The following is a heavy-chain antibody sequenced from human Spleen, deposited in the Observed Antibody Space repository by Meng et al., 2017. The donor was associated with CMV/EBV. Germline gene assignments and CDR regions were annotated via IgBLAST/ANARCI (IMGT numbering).Heavy chain of an antibody. Sequence: GESLKISCAASGFTFCTYSMNWVRQAPGKGLECVSSISSNSSYIYYADSVKGRFTISIANAKNSLYVQMNSLRAEDTAVYYCASAPYRSSWFFYNWGQGTLVTVSS. CDR3: ASAPYRSSWFFYN. V-gene: IGHV3-21*01. D-gene: IGHD6-13*01. CDR2: ISSNSSYI. J-gene: IGHJ4*02. CDR1: GFTFCTYS.